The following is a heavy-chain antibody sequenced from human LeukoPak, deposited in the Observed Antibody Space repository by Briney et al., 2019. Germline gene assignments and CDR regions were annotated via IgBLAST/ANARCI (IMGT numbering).Heavy chain of an antibody. CDR3: ARDTVSSSWYYFDY. D-gene: IGHD6-13*01. Sequence: GGSLRLSCAASGFTFSSHNMNWVRQAPGKGLEWVSSITSGSSYIFYADSVKGRFTISRDNAKNSLYLQMDSLRVEDTAVYYCARDTVSSSWYYFDYWGQGTLDTVSS. J-gene: IGHJ4*02. CDR1: GFTFSSHN. V-gene: IGHV3-21*01. CDR2: ITSGSSYI.